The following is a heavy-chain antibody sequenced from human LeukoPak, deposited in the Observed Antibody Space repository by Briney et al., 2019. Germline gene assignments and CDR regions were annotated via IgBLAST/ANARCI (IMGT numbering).Heavy chain of an antibody. Sequence: GGSLRLSCVASGDSFTTYDVNWGRQSPGKGLEWGSHISESGNTIHYAESVKGRFTISRDNARRSLYLQMNSLRAEDTGVYYCARACGGASCYDTPDFDCWGQGTLVTVAS. D-gene: IGHD2-2*01. CDR1: GDSFTTYD. CDR2: ISESGNTI. J-gene: IGHJ4*02. CDR3: ARACGGASCYDTPDFDC. V-gene: IGHV3-48*01.